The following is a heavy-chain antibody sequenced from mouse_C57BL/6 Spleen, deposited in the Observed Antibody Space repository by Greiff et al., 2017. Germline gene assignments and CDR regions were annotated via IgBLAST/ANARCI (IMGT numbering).Heavy chain of an antibody. CDR2: IDPSDSYT. CDR1: GYTFTSYW. V-gene: IGHV1-50*01. CDR3: ARPSSNWDDDY. J-gene: IGHJ2*01. D-gene: IGHD4-1*01. Sequence: QVQLQQPGAELVKPGASVKLSCKASGYTFTSYWMQWVKQRPGQGLEWIGEIDPSDSYTNYNQKFKGKATLTVDTSSSTAYMQLSSLTSEDSAVYYCARPSSNWDDDYWGQGTTLTVSS.